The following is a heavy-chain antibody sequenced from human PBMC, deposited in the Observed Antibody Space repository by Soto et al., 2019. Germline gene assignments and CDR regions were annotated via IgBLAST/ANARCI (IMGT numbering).Heavy chain of an antibody. V-gene: IGHV3-7*01. CDR1: GFTFTSSW. Sequence: EVQLVESGGGLVQPGGSLRLTCTASGFTFTSSWMPWVRQAPGKGLEWVGNIKQAGSDVYYLDSVRGRFTISRESAWKSLDLQVTSLRAKDTAVYYCAGSQNNWFDPWGQGTLVAVSS. CDR3: AGSQNNWFDP. D-gene: IGHD6-13*01. J-gene: IGHJ5*02. CDR2: IKQAGSDV.